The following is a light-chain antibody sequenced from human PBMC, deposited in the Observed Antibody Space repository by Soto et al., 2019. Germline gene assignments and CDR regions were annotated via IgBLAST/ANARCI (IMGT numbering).Light chain of an antibody. CDR3: SAFAGSEGYV. CDR1: TSDVGGYNF. CDR2: EAT. Sequence: QSVLAQPPSASGSPGQSVAISCTGTTSDVGGYNFVSWYQQHPGKAPKLIIYEATKRPSVVPGRFSGAWSGNTASLIVSGLQAEDEDDYYCSAFAGSEGYVFGSGTKLTVL. J-gene: IGLJ1*01. V-gene: IGLV2-8*01.